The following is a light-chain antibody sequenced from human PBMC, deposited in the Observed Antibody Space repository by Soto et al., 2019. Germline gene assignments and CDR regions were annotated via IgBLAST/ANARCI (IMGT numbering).Light chain of an antibody. CDR2: GAS. CDR3: QPYGNAPPPVT. CDR1: QSLSSSY. V-gene: IGKV3-20*01. Sequence: EIVLTQTPGTLSLSPGERATLSCRASQSLSSSYLVWYQQKPGQAPRLLIYGASSRATGIPDRFSGSGSGTDFTLTISRLEPEYFAVYYCQPYGNAPPPVTLGPGTKVYLK. J-gene: IGKJ3*01.